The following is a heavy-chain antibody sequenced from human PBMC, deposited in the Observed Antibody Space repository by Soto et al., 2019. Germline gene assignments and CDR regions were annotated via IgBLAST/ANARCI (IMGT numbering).Heavy chain of an antibody. V-gene: IGHV3-74*01. CDR1: GFTFSNSW. CDR2: INADGTST. D-gene: IGHD2-2*01. Sequence: GGSVRLSXAASGFTFSNSWMHLVRQVSGKGLEWVSRINADGTSTSYADSVKGRFTISRDNAKNTLYLHVNSLRAEDTAVYYCVKVLARGVGVPRFYFDSWGQGALVTVSS. J-gene: IGHJ4*02. CDR3: VKVLARGVGVPRFYFDS.